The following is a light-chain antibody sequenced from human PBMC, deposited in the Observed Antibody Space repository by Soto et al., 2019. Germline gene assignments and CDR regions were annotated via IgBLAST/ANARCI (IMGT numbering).Light chain of an antibody. CDR2: EVN. CDR1: SSDIGTYDL. V-gene: IGLV2-23*02. CDR3: CSYAGSSIFVL. Sequence: QSALTQPASVSGSPGQSITISCTGTSSDIGTYDLVSWYQHHPGKVPKLMIYEVNQRPSGVSNRFSASKSGNTASLTISGLQAEDEADYYCCSYAGSSIFVLFGGGTKLTVL. J-gene: IGLJ2*01.